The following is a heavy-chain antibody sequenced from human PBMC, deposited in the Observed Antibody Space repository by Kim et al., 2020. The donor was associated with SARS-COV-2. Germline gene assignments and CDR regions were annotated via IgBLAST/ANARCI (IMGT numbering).Heavy chain of an antibody. CDR3: AKDRGFMVRELSDFYYGMAV. V-gene: IGHV3-30*18. CDR1: GFTFSSYG. D-gene: IGHD3-10*01. Sequence: GGSLRLSCAASGFTFSSYGMHWVRQAPGKGLEWVAVISYDGSNKYYADSVKGRFTISRDNSKNTLYLQMNSLRAEDTAVYYCAKDRGFMVRELSDFYYGMAVWGQGTTVTVSS. CDR2: ISYDGSNK. J-gene: IGHJ6*02.